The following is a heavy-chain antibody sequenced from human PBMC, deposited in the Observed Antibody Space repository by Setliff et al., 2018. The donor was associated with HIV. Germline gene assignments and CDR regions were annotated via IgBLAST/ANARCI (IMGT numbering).Heavy chain of an antibody. V-gene: IGHV4-34*01. CDR3: ARGQRASPGPGTHYLDV. CDR1: GGPFDVHT. J-gene: IGHJ6*03. CDR2: INHRGNT. Sequence: SETLSLTCAVYGGPFDVHTWNWVRQAPGKRLEWLADINHRGNTNLNPSLKGRLTIAVDTSRVQFSLRLKSVTAADSAAYFCARGQRASPGPGTHYLDVWSKGTSVTVSS. D-gene: IGHD6-25*01.